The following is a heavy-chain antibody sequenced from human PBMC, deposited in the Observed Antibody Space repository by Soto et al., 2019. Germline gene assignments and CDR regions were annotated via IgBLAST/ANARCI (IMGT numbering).Heavy chain of an antibody. V-gene: IGHV3-23*01. J-gene: IGHJ6*02. CDR3: AILPLMDV. Sequence: EVHLLESGGGLVQPGGSLRLSCEASEVTFRNYAMSWVRQAPGKGLEWVSVISGSGDNTYYANFVKGRITISRDNSQNMLYLQMHCLKGEDTALYCCAILPLMDVWGQGPTVTVSS. D-gene: IGHD2-15*01. CDR2: ISGSGDNT. CDR1: EVTFRNYA.